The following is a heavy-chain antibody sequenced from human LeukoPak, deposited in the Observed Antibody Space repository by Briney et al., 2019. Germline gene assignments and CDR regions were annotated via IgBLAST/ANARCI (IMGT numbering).Heavy chain of an antibody. D-gene: IGHD3-22*01. J-gene: IGHJ4*02. CDR3: ARRLDSSGYYFDY. CDR2: INHSGST. Sequence: SETLSLTCAVYGGSFSGYYWSWIRQPPGKGMEWIGEINHSGSTNYNPSLKSRVTISVDTSKNQFSLKLSSVTAADTAVYYCARRLDSSGYYFDYWGQGTLVTVSS. CDR1: GGSFSGYY. V-gene: IGHV4-34*01.